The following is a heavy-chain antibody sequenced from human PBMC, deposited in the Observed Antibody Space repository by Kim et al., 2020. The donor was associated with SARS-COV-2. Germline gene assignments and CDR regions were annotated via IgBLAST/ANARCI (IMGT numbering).Heavy chain of an antibody. CDR3: ARGPGYSYGTPMLYYGMDV. V-gene: IGHV1-3*01. Sequence: ASVKVSCKASGYTFTSYAMHWVRQAPGQRLEWMGWINAGNGNTKYSQKFQGRVTITRDTSASTAYMELSSLRSEDTAVYYCARGPGYSYGTPMLYYGMDVWGQGTTVTVSS. CDR1: GYTFTSYA. D-gene: IGHD5-18*01. CDR2: INAGNGNT. J-gene: IGHJ6*02.